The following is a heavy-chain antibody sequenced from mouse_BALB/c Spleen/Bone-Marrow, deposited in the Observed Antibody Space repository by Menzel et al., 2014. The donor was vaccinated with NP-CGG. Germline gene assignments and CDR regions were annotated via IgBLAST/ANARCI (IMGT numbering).Heavy chain of an antibody. V-gene: IGHV1S22*01. CDR2: IYPGSGST. D-gene: IGHD2-4*01. J-gene: IGHJ3*01. CDR3: TRLGSTMITTDAY. CDR1: GYTFTSYW. Sequence: GSELVRPGASVKLSCKASGYTFTSYWMHWVKQRPGQGLEWIGNIYPGSGSTNYDEKFKSKATLTVDTSSSTAYMQLSSLTSEDSAVYYCTRLGSTMITTDAYWGQGTLVTVSA.